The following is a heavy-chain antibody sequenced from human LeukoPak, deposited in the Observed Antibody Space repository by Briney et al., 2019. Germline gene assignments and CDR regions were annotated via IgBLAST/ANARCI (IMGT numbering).Heavy chain of an antibody. CDR3: ARSYYYDSSLLY. J-gene: IGHJ4*02. D-gene: IGHD3-22*01. CDR2: ISYSGSS. Sequence: KPSETLSLTCTVSGGSISSYYWSWIRQPPGKGLEWIGYISYSGSSNYNPSLKRRVTISVDTSKNQFSLKLNSVTAADTAVYYCARSYYYDSSLLYWGQGTLVTVSS. CDR1: GGSISSYY. V-gene: IGHV4-59*01.